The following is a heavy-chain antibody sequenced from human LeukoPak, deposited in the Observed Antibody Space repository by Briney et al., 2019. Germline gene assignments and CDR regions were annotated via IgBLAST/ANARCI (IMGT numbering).Heavy chain of an antibody. J-gene: IGHJ4*02. CDR2: IKQDGSDK. CDR3: ATEPYYYDSSGHDY. Sequence: GGSLRLSCAASGFTFSSYWMTWVRRAPGKGLEWVANIKQDGSDKYYVDSVKGRFSISRDNAKNSLYMQMNSLRAEDTAVYYCATEPYYYDSSGHDYWGQGTLVTVSS. V-gene: IGHV3-7*01. D-gene: IGHD3-22*01. CDR1: GFTFSSYW.